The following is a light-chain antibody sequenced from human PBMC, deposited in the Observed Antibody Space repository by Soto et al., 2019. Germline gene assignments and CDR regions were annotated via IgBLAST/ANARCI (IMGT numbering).Light chain of an antibody. J-gene: IGKJ1*01. Sequence: EIVLTQSPGTLSLSPGDRATLSCRASQSVSSNSLAWYQQKSGQAPRLLIYGASIRATGIPDRFSGSGSGADFTLTISTLEPEDFAVYYCQQYGSSPRTFGQGTKVE. CDR2: GAS. CDR3: QQYGSSPRT. V-gene: IGKV3-20*01. CDR1: QSVSSNS.